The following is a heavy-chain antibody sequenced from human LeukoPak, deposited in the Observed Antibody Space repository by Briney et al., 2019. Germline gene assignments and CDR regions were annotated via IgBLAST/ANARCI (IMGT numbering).Heavy chain of an antibody. Sequence: GGSLRLSCAASGFTFSDYYMSWIRQAPGKGLEWVSYISSSSSYTNYADSVKGRFTISRDNSKNTLYLQMSSLRAEDTAIYFCAKRLYYGSGPLDIWGQGTMVTVSS. CDR2: ISSSSSYT. J-gene: IGHJ3*02. V-gene: IGHV3-11*03. D-gene: IGHD3-10*01. CDR1: GFTFSDYY. CDR3: AKRLYYGSGPLDI.